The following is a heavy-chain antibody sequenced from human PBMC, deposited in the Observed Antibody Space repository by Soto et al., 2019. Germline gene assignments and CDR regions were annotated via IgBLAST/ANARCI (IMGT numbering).Heavy chain of an antibody. CDR2: INAGNGNT. Sequence: XVTASDSASRYAFTRFSIHWERPAPGQRLEWMGWINAGNGNTKYSQNFQGRVTFTRDTSANTAYMELTSLISEDTAVYYCARPKDYDDCLDSWAQGTQVTVSS. V-gene: IGHV1-3*01. CDR1: RYAFTRFS. CDR3: ARPKDYDDCLDS. D-gene: IGHD3-22*01. J-gene: IGHJ4*02.